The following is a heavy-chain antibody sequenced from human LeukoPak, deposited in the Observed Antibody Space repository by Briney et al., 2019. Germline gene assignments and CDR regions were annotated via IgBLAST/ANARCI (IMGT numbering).Heavy chain of an antibody. Sequence: QTGGSLRLSCVGSGFTFSSYAMSWVRQAPGKGLEWVSAISGSGGSTYYADSVKGRFTISRDNSKNTLYLQMNSLRAEDTAVYYCAKDGSSGWFDYWGQGTLVTVSS. CDR2: ISGSGGST. J-gene: IGHJ4*02. V-gene: IGHV3-23*01. D-gene: IGHD6-19*01. CDR3: AKDGSSGWFDY. CDR1: GFTFSSYA.